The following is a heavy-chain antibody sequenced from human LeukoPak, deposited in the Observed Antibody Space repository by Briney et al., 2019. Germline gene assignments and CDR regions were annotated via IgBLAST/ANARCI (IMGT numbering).Heavy chain of an antibody. CDR3: ARDLEDSSPFGAFDM. J-gene: IGHJ3*02. CDR2: ISYDGSNK. V-gene: IGHV3-30-3*01. Sequence: GGSLRLSCAASGFTFSSYAMHWVRQAPGKGLEWVAVISYDGSNKYYADSVKGRFTISRNNSKNTLFLQMNSLRAEDTAVYYCARDLEDSSPFGAFDMWGQGTMVTVSS. CDR1: GFTFSSYA. D-gene: IGHD3-22*01.